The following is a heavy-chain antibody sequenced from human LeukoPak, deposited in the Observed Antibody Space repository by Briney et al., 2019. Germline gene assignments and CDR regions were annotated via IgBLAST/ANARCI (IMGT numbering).Heavy chain of an antibody. CDR3: ARSGAAAGTCGY. Sequence: GGSLRLSCAASGFTFSSYSMNWVRQAPGKGLGWVSSISSSSSYIYYADSVKGRFTISRDNAKNSLYLQMNSLRAEDTAVYYCARSGAAAGTCGYWGQGTLITVSS. J-gene: IGHJ4*02. CDR1: GFTFSSYS. V-gene: IGHV3-21*01. D-gene: IGHD6-13*01. CDR2: ISSSSSYI.